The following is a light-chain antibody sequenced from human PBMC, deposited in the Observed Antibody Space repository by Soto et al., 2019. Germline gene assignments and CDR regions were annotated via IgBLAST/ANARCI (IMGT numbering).Light chain of an antibody. Sequence: EILMTQSPATLSVSPGGRATLSCRASQSIGSKLAWYQHKPGQAPRLLFYGASNRATGIPARFGASGSGTEFTLTISSLQSEDFAVYYCHRYSNWQYTFGQGTKLEIK. J-gene: IGKJ2*01. CDR2: GAS. CDR3: HRYSNWQYT. CDR1: QSIGSK. V-gene: IGKV3-15*01.